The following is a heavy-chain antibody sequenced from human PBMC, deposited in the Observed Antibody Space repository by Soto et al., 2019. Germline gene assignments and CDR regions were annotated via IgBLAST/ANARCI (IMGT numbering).Heavy chain of an antibody. V-gene: IGHV4-39*01. Sequence: SETPSLTCTVSGGSISSTSYYWGWIRQPPGKGLEWIGSLYYSGNTHYNPSLKSRVTISVDTAKNQFSLKLSSVTAADTAVYYCARQYYFGSGSYYTRPSDFWGQGTLVTVSS. CDR1: GGSISSTSYY. D-gene: IGHD3-10*01. CDR3: ARQYYFGSGSYYTRPSDF. CDR2: LYYSGNT. J-gene: IGHJ4*02.